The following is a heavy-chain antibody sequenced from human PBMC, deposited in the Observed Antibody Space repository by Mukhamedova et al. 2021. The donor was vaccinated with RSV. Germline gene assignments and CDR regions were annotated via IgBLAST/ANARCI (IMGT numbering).Heavy chain of an antibody. V-gene: IGHV3-30-3*01. D-gene: IGHD2/OR15-2a*01. CDR3: ARDFYSSGRNQGPDY. J-gene: IGHJ4*02. Sequence: GLEWLAVISFDDVYKNYADSVRGRFTISRDYPKNTLYLKMNSLRTEDTAVYYCARDFYSSGRNQGPDYWGQGTLVTVSS. CDR2: ISFDDVYK.